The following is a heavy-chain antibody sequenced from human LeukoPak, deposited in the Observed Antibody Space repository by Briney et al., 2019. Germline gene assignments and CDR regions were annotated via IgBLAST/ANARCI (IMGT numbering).Heavy chain of an antibody. CDR3: ARDPFEHGSGSSFPDY. CDR2: IYYSGST. CDR1: GGSISSSSYY. Sequence: PSETLSLTCTVSGGSISSSSYYWGWIRQPPGKGLEWIGSIYYSGSTYYNPSLKSRVTISVDTSKNQFSLKLSSVTAADTAVYYCARDPFEHGSGSSFPDYWGQGTLVTVSS. V-gene: IGHV4-39*02. J-gene: IGHJ4*02. D-gene: IGHD3-10*01.